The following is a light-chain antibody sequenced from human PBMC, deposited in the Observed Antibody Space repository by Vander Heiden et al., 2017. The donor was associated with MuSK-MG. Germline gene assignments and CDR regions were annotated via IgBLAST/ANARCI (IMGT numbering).Light chain of an antibody. CDR1: QSVSSN. CDR3: QQDNNWPPIT. J-gene: IGKJ5*01. Sequence: IVLTQSPATLSVSPGERATLSCRASQSVSSNLAWYRQKPGQAPRLLIDGASNRSTDIPARFSASGSGTEVTLTISNRQSEDFTIYYCQQDNNWPPITFGQGTRVEIK. CDR2: GAS. V-gene: IGKV3-15*01.